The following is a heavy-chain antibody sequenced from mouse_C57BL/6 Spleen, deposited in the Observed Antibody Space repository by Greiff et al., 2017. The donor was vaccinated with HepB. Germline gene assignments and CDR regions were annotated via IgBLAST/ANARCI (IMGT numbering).Heavy chain of an antibody. CDR3: VQGSSYWDFDV. D-gene: IGHD1-1*01. J-gene: IGHJ1*03. V-gene: IGHV1-69*01. CDR1: GYTFTSYW. CDR2: IDPSDSYT. Sequence: QVQLQQPGAELVMPGASVKLSCKASGYTFTSYWMHWVKQRPGQGLEWIGEIDPSDSYTNYNQKFKGKSTLTVDKSSSTAYMQLSSLTSEDSAVYYCVQGSSYWDFDVWGTGTTVTVSS.